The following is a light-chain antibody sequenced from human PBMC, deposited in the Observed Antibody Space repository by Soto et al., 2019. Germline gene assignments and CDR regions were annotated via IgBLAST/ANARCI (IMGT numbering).Light chain of an antibody. Sequence: EIVLTQSPGTLSLSPGEKATLSCRASQGVSSSYLAWYQQKPGQAPRLLIYAVSSRATGIPDRFSGSGSGADFTHTINRLEPEDFGVYYCQQSGLSPHTFGRGTKLEIK. CDR1: QGVSSSY. V-gene: IGKV3-20*01. CDR2: AVS. J-gene: IGKJ2*01. CDR3: QQSGLSPHT.